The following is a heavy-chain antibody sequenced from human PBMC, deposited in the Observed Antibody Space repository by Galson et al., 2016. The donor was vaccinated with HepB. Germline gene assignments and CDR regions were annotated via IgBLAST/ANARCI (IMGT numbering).Heavy chain of an antibody. CDR3: ARYGSGSYLNY. D-gene: IGHD3-10*01. CDR1: GYIFITYG. J-gene: IGHJ4*02. CDR2: ISPYNGNT. Sequence: CKAPGYIFITYGISWVRQAPGQGLEWMGWISPYNGNTDYAPKFQGRVTMTTDRSTSTAYMDLRSLISDDTAVYYCARYGSGSYLNYWGQGTLVTVSS. V-gene: IGHV1-18*01.